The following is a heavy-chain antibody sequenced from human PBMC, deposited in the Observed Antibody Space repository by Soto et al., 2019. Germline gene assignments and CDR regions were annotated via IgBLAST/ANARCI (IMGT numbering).Heavy chain of an antibody. Sequence: GASVKVSCKASGGTFSSYAISWVRQAPGQGLEWMGGIIPIFGTADYAQKFQGRVTITADESTSTAYMELSSLRSEDTAVYYCARDLDTAMFEWGQGTLVTVSS. CDR1: GGTFSSYA. V-gene: IGHV1-69*13. J-gene: IGHJ4*02. CDR3: ARDLDTAMFE. CDR2: IIPIFGTA. D-gene: IGHD5-18*01.